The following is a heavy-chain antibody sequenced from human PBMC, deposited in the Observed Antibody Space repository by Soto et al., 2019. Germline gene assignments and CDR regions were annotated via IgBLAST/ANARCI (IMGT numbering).Heavy chain of an antibody. CDR2: ISYSGTT. CDR1: GGSIRSSTYY. D-gene: IGHD4-4*01. Sequence: SETLSLTCTVSGGSIRSSTYYWGWIRQPPGKGLEWIGSISYSGTTYYNPSLKSRVTISIDTSTNQFSLNLSSVTAADTAVYFCASDSNINWLYYWGLGTLVTVSS. CDR3: ASDSNINWLYY. J-gene: IGHJ4*02. V-gene: IGHV4-39*02.